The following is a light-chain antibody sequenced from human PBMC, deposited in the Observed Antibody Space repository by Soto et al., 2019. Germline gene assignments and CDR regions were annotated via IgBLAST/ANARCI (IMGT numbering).Light chain of an antibody. V-gene: IGKV1-5*01. CDR2: DAS. CDR3: QQYNTYWT. J-gene: IGKJ1*01. Sequence: DIQMTQSPSTLSASVGDRVTITCRASQTISSWLAWYQQKPGKPPKLLIFDASTLQRGDPSRFSGSGSGTEFTLTISSLQPDDFATYYCQQYNTYWTFGQGTKVEIK. CDR1: QTISSW.